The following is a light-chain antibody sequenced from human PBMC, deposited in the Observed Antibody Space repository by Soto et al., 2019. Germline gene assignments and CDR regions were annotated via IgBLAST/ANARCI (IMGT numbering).Light chain of an antibody. V-gene: IGKV1-5*01. CDR2: DAS. Sequence: DIQMTQSPSTLSASVGDRVTITCRASQSISSWLAWYQQKPGKAPKLLIYDASSLESGVPSRFSGSGSGTEFTLTISRLQSDDFATYYCQQYNSYSFTFGPGTKVDIK. J-gene: IGKJ3*01. CDR3: QQYNSYSFT. CDR1: QSISSW.